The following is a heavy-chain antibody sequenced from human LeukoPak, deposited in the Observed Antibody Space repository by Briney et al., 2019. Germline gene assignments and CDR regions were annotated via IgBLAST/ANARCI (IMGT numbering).Heavy chain of an antibody. J-gene: IGHJ4*02. CDR3: AKEKIGYRSSTSCYFPDY. CDR1: GFTFSSYG. Sequence: GGSLRLSCAASGFTFSSYGMHWVRQAPGKGLEWVAVISYDGSNKYYADSVKGRFTISRDNSKNTLYLQMNSLRAEDTAVYYCAKEKIGYRSSTSCYFPDYWGQGTLVTVSS. V-gene: IGHV3-30*18. CDR2: ISYDGSNK. D-gene: IGHD2-2*01.